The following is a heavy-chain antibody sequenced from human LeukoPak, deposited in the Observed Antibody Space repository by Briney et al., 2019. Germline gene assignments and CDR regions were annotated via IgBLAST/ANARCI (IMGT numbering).Heavy chain of an antibody. CDR1: GGSISSYY. Sequence: SETLSLTGTVSGGSISSYYWSWIRQPPGKGLEWIGYIYYSGSTNYNPSLKSRVTISVDTSKNQFSLKLSSVTAADTAVYYCARAQPRYYDILTGYPYYFDYWGQGTLVTVSS. V-gene: IGHV4-59*01. CDR2: IYYSGST. J-gene: IGHJ4*02. CDR3: ARAQPRYYDILTGYPYYFDY. D-gene: IGHD3-9*01.